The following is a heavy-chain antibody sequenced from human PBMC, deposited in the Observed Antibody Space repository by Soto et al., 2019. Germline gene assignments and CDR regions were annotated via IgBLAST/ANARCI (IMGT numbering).Heavy chain of an antibody. V-gene: IGHV4-34*01. J-gene: IGHJ6*02. CDR2: INYSGST. CDR3: ARRNYFYALDV. Sequence: SETLSLTCAVSGGSFSGYYWGWVRQPPGKGLEWVGEINYSGSTNYNPSLKRRVTISVDTSKNQVSLKVTSVTAADTAMYYCARRNYFYALDVWGQGTTVTVYS. CDR1: GGSFSGYY.